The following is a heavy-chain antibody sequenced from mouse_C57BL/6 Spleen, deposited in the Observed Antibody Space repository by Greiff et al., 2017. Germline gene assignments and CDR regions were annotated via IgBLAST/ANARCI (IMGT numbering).Heavy chain of an antibody. CDR2: IYPGDGDT. J-gene: IGHJ4*01. CDR1: GYAFSSYW. V-gene: IGHV1-80*01. CDR3: ARGRGPPYAMDY. Sequence: QVQLQQSGAELVKPGASVKISCKASGYAFSSYWMNWVKQRPGKGLEWIGQIYPGDGDTNYNGKFKGKATLTADKSSSTAYMQLSSLTSEDSAVYFCARGRGPPYAMDYWGQGTSVTVSS.